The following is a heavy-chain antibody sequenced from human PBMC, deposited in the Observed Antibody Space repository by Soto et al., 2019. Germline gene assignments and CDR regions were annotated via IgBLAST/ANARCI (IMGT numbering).Heavy chain of an antibody. CDR1: GGTFSSYA. CDR2: IIPIFGTA. V-gene: IGHV1-69*12. J-gene: IGHJ6*02. Sequence: QVQLVQSGAEVKQPGSSVKVSCKASGGTFSSYAISWVRQAPGQGLEWMGGIIPIFGTANYAQKVQGRVTITADESKSKAYMELSSLRSENTAVYYCARDLRMVTAPDYYYGMDVWGQGTTFTVSS. CDR3: ARDLRMVTAPDYYYGMDV. D-gene: IGHD5-18*01.